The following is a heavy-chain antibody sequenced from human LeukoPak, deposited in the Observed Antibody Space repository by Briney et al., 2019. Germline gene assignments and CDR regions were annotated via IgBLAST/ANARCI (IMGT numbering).Heavy chain of an antibody. CDR1: GYTFTGYY. Sequence: ASVKVSCKASGYTFTGYYMHWVRQAPGQGLEWMGWINPNSGGTNYAQKFQGRVTMTRDTSISTAYMELSRLRSDDTAVYYCARAPRGFCSGGSCFDFWGQGTLVTVSS. V-gene: IGHV1-2*02. CDR2: INPNSGGT. D-gene: IGHD2-15*01. J-gene: IGHJ4*02. CDR3: ARAPRGFCSGGSCFDF.